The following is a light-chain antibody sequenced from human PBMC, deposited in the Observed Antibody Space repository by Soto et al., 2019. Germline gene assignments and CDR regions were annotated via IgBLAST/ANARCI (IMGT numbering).Light chain of an antibody. CDR3: QQYNNWPRT. Sequence: EVVLTQSPGTLSLSAGERATLFCRASERVASNYLAWYQQKPGQAPRLLIYGASTRATGILARFSGSGSGTEFTLTISSLQSEDFAVYYCQQYNNWPRTFGQGTKVDIK. CDR1: ERVASN. V-gene: IGKV3-15*01. J-gene: IGKJ1*01. CDR2: GAS.